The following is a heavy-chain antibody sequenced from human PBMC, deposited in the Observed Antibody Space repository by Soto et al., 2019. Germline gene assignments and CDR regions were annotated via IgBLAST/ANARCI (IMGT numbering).Heavy chain of an antibody. J-gene: IGHJ4*01. V-gene: IGHV5-51*01. CDR3: AGRDSSGFPDY. D-gene: IGHD3-22*01. CDR2: IHPGDSDS. CDR1: GYSFNNNW. Sequence: PGESLKISCXGSGYSFNNNWIGWVRQMPGKGLEWMGIIHPGDSDSRYSPSFQGQVTMSVDKSINTAYLQWSSLKASDTAMYYCAGRDSSGFPDYWGHGTLVTVSS.